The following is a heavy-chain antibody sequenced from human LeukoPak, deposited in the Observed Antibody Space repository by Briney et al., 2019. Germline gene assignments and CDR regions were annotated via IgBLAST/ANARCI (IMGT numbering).Heavy chain of an antibody. V-gene: IGHV7-4-1*02. CDR1: GYTFTSYA. CDR3: ARVRFLEWLPQPVYYYGMDV. J-gene: IGHJ6*02. D-gene: IGHD3-3*01. CDR2: INTNTGNP. Sequence: ASVTVSCKASGYTFTSYAMNWVRQAPGQGLEWMGWINTNTGNPTYAQGFTGRFVFSLGTSVSTAYLQISSLKAEDTAVYYCARVRFLEWLPQPVYYYGMDVWGQGTTVTVSS.